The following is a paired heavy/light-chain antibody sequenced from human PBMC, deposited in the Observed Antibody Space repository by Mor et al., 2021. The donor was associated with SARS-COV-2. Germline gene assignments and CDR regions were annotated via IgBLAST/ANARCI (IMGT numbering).Heavy chain of an antibody. CDR1: GFTFNNYA. Sequence: EVQLLESGGGLLQPGGSVRLSCAASGFTFNNYAMSWVRQAPGKGLDWVSTISGSGGSTYYADSVKGRFTISRDNSKNTLYLQMNSLRAEDTALYYCANVALNVYDSSAYYDYWGQGTLVTVSS. D-gene: IGHD3-22*01. V-gene: IGHV3-23*01. CDR2: ISGSGGST. CDR3: ANVALNVYDSSAYYDY. J-gene: IGHJ4*02.
Light chain of an antibody. CDR3: QQTYSTPWT. CDR2: AAS. V-gene: IGKV1-39*01. Sequence: DIQMTQSPSSLSASVGDRVTITCRASQSISSYLNWYQQKPGKAPKLLIYAASSLQSGVPSRFSGSGSGTDFTLTISSLQPADFATYYCQQTYSTPWTFGQGTKVEIK. J-gene: IGKJ1*01. CDR1: QSISSY.